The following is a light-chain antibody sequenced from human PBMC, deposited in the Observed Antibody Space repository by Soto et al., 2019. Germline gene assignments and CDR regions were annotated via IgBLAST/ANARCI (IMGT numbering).Light chain of an antibody. V-gene: IGKV3-20*01. CDR2: DAS. J-gene: IGKJ1*01. CDR3: QQYNNWPPWT. CDR1: QSVSTSK. Sequence: IVLTQSPGTLSLSPGVRATLSCRTSQSVSTSKLAWYQQRPGQAPRLLMYDASRRATGIPDRFSGSGSGTDFTLTISRLEPEDVAVYYCQQYNNWPPWTFGQGTKVDIK.